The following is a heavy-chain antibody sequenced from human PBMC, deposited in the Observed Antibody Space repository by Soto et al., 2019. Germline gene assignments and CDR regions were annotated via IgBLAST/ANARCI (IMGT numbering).Heavy chain of an antibody. Sequence: QVQLVESGGGVVQPGRSLRLSCAASGFTFSSYGMHWVRQAPGKGLEWVAVIWYDGSNKYYVDSVKGRFTISRDNSKNTLYLQMNSLRAEDTAVYYCARIHDSSYYYYGMDVWGQGTTVTVSS. CDR1: GFTFSSYG. D-gene: IGHD4-4*01. CDR3: ARIHDSSYYYYGMDV. J-gene: IGHJ6*02. V-gene: IGHV3-33*01. CDR2: IWYDGSNK.